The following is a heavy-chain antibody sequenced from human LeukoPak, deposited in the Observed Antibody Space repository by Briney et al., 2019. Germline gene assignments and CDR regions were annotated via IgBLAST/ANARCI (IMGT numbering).Heavy chain of an antibody. V-gene: IGHV3-53*01. D-gene: IGHD7-27*01. CDR3: ARDRRDWGSTDYFDY. CDR2: IYSGGNT. J-gene: IGHJ4*02. Sequence: GGSLRLSCAASGFTVSSNYMSWVRQAPGKGLEWVSVIYSGGNTYYSDSVKGRFTISRDNSKNTLYLQMNSMRAEDTAVYYCARDRRDWGSTDYFDYWGQGTLVTVSS. CDR1: GFTVSSNY.